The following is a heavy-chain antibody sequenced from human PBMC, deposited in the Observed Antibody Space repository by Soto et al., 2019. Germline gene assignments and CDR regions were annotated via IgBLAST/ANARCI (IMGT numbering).Heavy chain of an antibody. CDR2: ISDDGSNK. CDR3: ARGYSSSSG. J-gene: IGHJ4*02. CDR1: GFTFSSYA. D-gene: IGHD6-13*01. V-gene: IGHV3-30-3*01. Sequence: QVQLVESGGGVVQPGRSLRLSCAASGFTFSSYAMHWVRQAPGKGLEWVAVISDDGSNKYYADSVKGRFTISRDNSKNKLYLQMNSLRAEDTAVYYCARGYSSSSGWGQGTLVTVSS.